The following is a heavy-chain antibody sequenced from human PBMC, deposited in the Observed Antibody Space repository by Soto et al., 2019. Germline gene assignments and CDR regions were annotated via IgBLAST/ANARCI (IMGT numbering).Heavy chain of an antibody. CDR2: ISAYNGNT. J-gene: IGHJ6*02. D-gene: IGHD6-6*01. Sequence: ASVKVSCKASGYTFTSYGISWVRQAPGQGLEWMGWISAYNGNTNYAQKLQGRVTMTTDTSTSTAYMELRSLRSDDTAVYYCARDDSSSYYYYYGMDVWGQGTMVTVSS. CDR3: ARDDSSSYYYYYGMDV. CDR1: GYTFTSYG. V-gene: IGHV1-18*01.